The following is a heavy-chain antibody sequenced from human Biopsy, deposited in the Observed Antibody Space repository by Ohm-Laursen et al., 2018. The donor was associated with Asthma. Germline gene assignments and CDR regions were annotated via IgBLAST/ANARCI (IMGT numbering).Heavy chain of an antibody. CDR2: VSSDGHNK. CDR3: ARQSGQEYGDSIPFDT. J-gene: IGHJ3*02. CDR1: GSVFSQCG. Sequence: SLRLSCAASGSVFSQCGMHWVRQGPGKGLEWVALVSSDGHNKYYEDSVKGRFTISRDNSRNRLYLQINSLTVEDSAAYFCARQSGQEYGDSIPFDTWGQGTKVAVSS. V-gene: IGHV3-30*03. D-gene: IGHD3-22*01.